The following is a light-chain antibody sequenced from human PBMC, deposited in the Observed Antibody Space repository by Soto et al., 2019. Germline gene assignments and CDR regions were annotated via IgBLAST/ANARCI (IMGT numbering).Light chain of an antibody. CDR2: EVN. J-gene: IGLJ1*01. CDR1: SSDVGTYNY. CDR3: TSYSGSSTLYV. V-gene: IGLV2-14*01. Sequence: QSVLTQPASVSGSPGQSITISCTGTSSDVGTYNYVSWYQQHPGKAPTLMIYEVNNGPSGVSNRFSGSKSDNTASLTISALQAEDEADYYCTSYSGSSTLYVFGTGTKGPVL.